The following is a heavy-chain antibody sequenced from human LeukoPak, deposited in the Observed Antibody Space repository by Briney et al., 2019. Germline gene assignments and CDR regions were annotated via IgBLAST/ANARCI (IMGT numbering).Heavy chain of an antibody. D-gene: IGHD1-1*01. J-gene: IGHJ4*02. CDR3: ARDRGTWNDDGFDY. Sequence: SETLSLTCAVYGGSFSGYYWSWIRQPPGKGLEWIGESNHSGSTNYKPSLKSRVTISVDTSKNQCSLKLSSVTAAGTAVYYCARDRGTWNDDGFDYWGQGTLVTVSS. V-gene: IGHV4-34*01. CDR1: GGSFSGYY. CDR2: SNHSGST.